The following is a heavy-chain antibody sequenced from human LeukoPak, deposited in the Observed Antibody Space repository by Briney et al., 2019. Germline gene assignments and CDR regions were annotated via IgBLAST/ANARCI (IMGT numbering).Heavy chain of an antibody. Sequence: GGSPRLSCAASEFTFSTYSMNWVRRAPGKGLEWVSYIDSSGTRKVYADSVQGRFIISRDNAKNSLYLQMNSLRDEDTAVYYCARYGDQSFDYWGQGTLVTVSS. CDR2: IDSSGTRK. CDR1: EFTFSTYS. CDR3: ARYGDQSFDY. J-gene: IGHJ4*02. D-gene: IGHD4-17*01. V-gene: IGHV3-48*02.